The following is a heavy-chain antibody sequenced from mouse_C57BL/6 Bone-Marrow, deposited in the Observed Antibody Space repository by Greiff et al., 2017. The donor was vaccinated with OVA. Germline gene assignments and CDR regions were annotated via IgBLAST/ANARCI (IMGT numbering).Heavy chain of an antibody. Sequence: VMLVESGPGLVQPSQSLSITCTVSGFSLTSYGVHWVRQSPGKGLEWLGVIWSGGSTDYNAAFISRLSISKDNSKSQVFFKMNSLQADDTAIYYCASYDYDAMDYWGQGTSVTVSS. CDR1: GFSLTSYG. CDR2: IWSGGST. V-gene: IGHV2-2*01. J-gene: IGHJ4*01. CDR3: ASYDYDAMDY. D-gene: IGHD1-1*02.